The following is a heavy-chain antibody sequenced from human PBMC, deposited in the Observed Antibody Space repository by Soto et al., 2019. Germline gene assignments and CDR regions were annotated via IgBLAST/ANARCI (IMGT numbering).Heavy chain of an antibody. D-gene: IGHD2-15*01. J-gene: IGHJ5*02. CDR3: AKDPYKVVAGQGGWFDP. V-gene: IGHV3-23*01. CDR1: EFAFSIYS. Sequence: WGALSISCAASEFAFSIYSRSWVRTSRGKGLEWVSAISGSGGSTYYADSVNCRFTISRDNSKNTLYLQMNSLTAEDTAVYYCAKDPYKVVAGQGGWFDPWGQGTLVTVSS. CDR2: ISGSGGST.